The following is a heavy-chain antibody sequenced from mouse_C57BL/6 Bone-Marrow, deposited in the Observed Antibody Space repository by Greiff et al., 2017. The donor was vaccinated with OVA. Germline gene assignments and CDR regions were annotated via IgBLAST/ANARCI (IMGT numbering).Heavy chain of an antibody. J-gene: IGHJ4*01. V-gene: IGHV1-81*01. CDR2: IYPRSGNT. CDR3: ARENYDGYYDAMDY. Sequence: QVQLQQSGAELARPGASVKLSCKASGYTFTSYGISWVKQRTGQGLEWIGEIYPRSGNTYYNEKFKGKATLTADKSSSTAYMELRSLTSEDSAVYFCARENYDGYYDAMDYWGQGTSVTVSS. CDR1: GYTFTSYG. D-gene: IGHD2-3*01.